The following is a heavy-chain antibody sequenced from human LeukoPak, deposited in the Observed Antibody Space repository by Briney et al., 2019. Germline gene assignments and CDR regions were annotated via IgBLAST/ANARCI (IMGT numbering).Heavy chain of an antibody. CDR2: INPSGGST. V-gene: IGHV1-46*01. CDR1: GYTFTSYY. J-gene: IGHJ4*02. Sequence: ASVKVPCKASGYTFTSYYMHWVRQAPGQGLEWMGIINPSGGSTSYAQKFQGRVTMTRDTSTSTVYMELSSLRSEDTAVYYCARVRASIGSIDYWGQGTLVTVSS. D-gene: IGHD3-22*01. CDR3: ARVRASIGSIDY.